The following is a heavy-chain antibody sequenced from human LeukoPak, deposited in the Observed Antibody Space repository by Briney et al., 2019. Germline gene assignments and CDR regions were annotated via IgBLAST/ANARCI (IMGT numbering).Heavy chain of an antibody. J-gene: IGHJ6*03. Sequence: SETLSLTCAVYGGSFSGYYWSWIRQPPGKGLEWIGEINHSGSTNYNPSLKSRVTISVGTSKNQFSLKLSSVTAADTAVYYCARGLRLVYYYYYYMDVWGKGTTVTVSS. CDR1: GGSFSGYY. CDR2: INHSGST. CDR3: ARGLRLVYYYYYYMDV. V-gene: IGHV4-34*01.